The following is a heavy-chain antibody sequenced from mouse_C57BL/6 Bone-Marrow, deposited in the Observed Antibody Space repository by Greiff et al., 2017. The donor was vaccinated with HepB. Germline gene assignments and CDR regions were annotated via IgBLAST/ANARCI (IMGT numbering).Heavy chain of an antibody. CDR3: ARPDLLLRSVAY. CDR1: GFTFSDYY. Sequence: EVKLVESGGGLVQPGGSLKLSCAASGFTFSDYYMYWVRQTPEKRLEWVAYISNGGGSTYYPDTVKGRFTISRDNAKNTLYLQMSRLKSEDTAMYYCARPDLLLRSVAYWGQGTLVTVSA. D-gene: IGHD1-1*01. J-gene: IGHJ3*01. CDR2: ISNGGGST. V-gene: IGHV5-12*01.